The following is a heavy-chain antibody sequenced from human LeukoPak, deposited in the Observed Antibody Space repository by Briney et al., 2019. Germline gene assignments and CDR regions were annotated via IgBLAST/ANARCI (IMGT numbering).Heavy chain of an antibody. D-gene: IGHD6-13*01. V-gene: IGHV1-2*02. J-gene: IGHJ4*02. Sequence: VASLKVSCKASVYTFTGYFIHWVRQAPGHRREWLGWINPNSGGTNYAQKFQGRVTMTRDTSISTAYMELSRLRSDDTAVYYCAKGGGIAAAALDYWGQGTLVTVSS. CDR1: VYTFTGYF. CDR3: AKGGGIAAAALDY. CDR2: INPNSGGT.